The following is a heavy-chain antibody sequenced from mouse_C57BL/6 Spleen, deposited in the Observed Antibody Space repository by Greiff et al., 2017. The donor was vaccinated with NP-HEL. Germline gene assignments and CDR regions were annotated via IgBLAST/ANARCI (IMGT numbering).Heavy chain of an antibody. Sequence: VMLVESGGGLVQPGGSLKLSCAASGFTFSDYGMAWVRQAPRKGPEWVAFISNLAYSIYYADTVTGRFTISRENAKNTLYLEMSSLRSEDTAMYYCARRGTTLYAMDYWGQGTSVTVSS. CDR3: ARRGTTLYAMDY. D-gene: IGHD1-1*01. CDR1: GFTFSDYG. J-gene: IGHJ4*01. V-gene: IGHV5-15*04. CDR2: ISNLAYSI.